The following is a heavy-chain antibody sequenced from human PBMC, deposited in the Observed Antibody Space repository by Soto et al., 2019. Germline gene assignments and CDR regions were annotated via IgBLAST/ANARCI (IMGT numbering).Heavy chain of an antibody. CDR1: GFTFSSYS. CDR2: ISSSSSYI. D-gene: IGHD3-10*01. Sequence: PVGSLRLSCAASGFTFSSYSMNWVRQAPGKGLEWVSSISSSSSYIYYADSVKGRFTISRDNAKNSLYLQMNSLRAEDTAVYYCARGITMVRGVIGGMDVWGQGTTVTVSS. J-gene: IGHJ6*02. CDR3: ARGITMVRGVIGGMDV. V-gene: IGHV3-21*01.